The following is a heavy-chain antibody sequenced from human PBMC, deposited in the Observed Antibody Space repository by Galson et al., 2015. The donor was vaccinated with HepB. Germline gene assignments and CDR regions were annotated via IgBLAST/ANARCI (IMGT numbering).Heavy chain of an antibody. J-gene: IGHJ6*02. V-gene: IGHV4-4*02. CDR3: ANNYHPMGV. CDR1: GGSISSSNW. Sequence: SETLSLTCAVSGGSISSSNWWSWVRQSPGKGLEWIGEIYHSGNTKYNPSLKSRVTMSVDKSKNQFSLNLSSVTAADTAVYYCANNYHPMGVWGQGTTVIVSS. CDR2: IYHSGNT.